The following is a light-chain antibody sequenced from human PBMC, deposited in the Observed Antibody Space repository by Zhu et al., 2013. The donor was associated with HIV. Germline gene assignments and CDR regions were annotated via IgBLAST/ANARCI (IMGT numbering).Light chain of an antibody. V-gene: IGLV1-40*01. CDR3: QSYDSSLSGYV. CDR1: SSNIGALYD. Sequence: QSVLTQPPSVSGAPGQRVTISCTGSSSNIGALYDVHWYRHLPGTAPKLLIYGNNNRPSGVPDRFSGSKSGTSASLAITGLQAEDEADYYCQSYDSSLSGYVFGTGTKVTVL. J-gene: IGLJ1*01. CDR2: GNN.